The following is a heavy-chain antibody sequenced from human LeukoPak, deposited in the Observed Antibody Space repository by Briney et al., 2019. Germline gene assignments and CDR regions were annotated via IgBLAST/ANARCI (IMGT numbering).Heavy chain of an antibody. V-gene: IGHV3-53*04. CDR3: ARSAARLRYYYAMDV. Sequence: PGRSLRLSCAASGFSVSNTYMSWVRQAPGKGLEWVAVTNSGDSRVSPYYADSVKGRFTISRHNSKNTLYLQMSSLRAEDTAVYFCARSAARLRYYYAMDVWGQGTTVT. CDR1: GFSVSNTY. CDR2: TNSGDSRVSP. J-gene: IGHJ6*02. D-gene: IGHD6-6*01.